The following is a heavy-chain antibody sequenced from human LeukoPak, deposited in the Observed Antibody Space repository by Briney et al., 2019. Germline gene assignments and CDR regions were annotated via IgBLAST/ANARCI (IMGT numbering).Heavy chain of an antibody. Sequence: GGSLSLSCAASGFTFSSYAMHWVRQAPGKGLEWVAVISYDGSNKYYADSVKGRFTISRDNSKNTLYLQMNSLRAEDTAVYYCASGTSVGATPYFDYWGQGTLVTVSS. CDR1: GFTFSSYA. CDR2: ISYDGSNK. D-gene: IGHD1-26*01. J-gene: IGHJ4*02. V-gene: IGHV3-30*04. CDR3: ASGTSVGATPYFDY.